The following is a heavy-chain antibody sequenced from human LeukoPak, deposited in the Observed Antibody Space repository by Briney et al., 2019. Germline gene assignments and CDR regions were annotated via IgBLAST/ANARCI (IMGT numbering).Heavy chain of an antibody. D-gene: IGHD3-10*01. V-gene: IGHV3-23*01. CDR2: NSGSGGST. Sequence: QTGGSLRLSCAASGFTFSSYAMNWVRQAPGKGLEWVSANSGSGGSTYYADSVKGRFTISRDNSKNTLYLQMDSLRAEDTAVYYCARTYYSGSGTYQRWFDPWGQGTLVTVSS. CDR3: ARTYYSGSGTYQRWFDP. J-gene: IGHJ5*02. CDR1: GFTFSSYA.